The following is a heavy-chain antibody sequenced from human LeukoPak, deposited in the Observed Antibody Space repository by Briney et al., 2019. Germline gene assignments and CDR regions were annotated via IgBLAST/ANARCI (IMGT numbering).Heavy chain of an antibody. CDR1: GFTFSSYA. V-gene: IGHV3-23*01. CDR3: AKVYDFWSGSNTYYFDY. D-gene: IGHD3-3*01. J-gene: IGHJ4*02. CDR2: ISGSGGTT. Sequence: GGSLRLSCAASGFTFSSYAMSWVRQAPGKGLEWVSAISGSGGTTYYADSVKGRFTISRDNSKNTLYLQMNSLRAEDTAVYYCAKVYDFWSGSNTYYFDYWGQGTLVTVSS.